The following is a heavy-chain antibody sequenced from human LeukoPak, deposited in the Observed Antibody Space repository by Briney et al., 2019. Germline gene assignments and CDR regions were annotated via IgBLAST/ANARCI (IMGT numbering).Heavy chain of an antibody. Sequence: PGGSLRLSCAASGFTFSNYWMSWVRQAPGKGLEWVANIKQDGSEKCYVDSVKGRFTISRDNAKKSLYLQMNSLRAEDTAAYYCARDREWFDPWGQGTLVTVSS. V-gene: IGHV3-7*01. CDR2: IKQDGSEK. CDR3: ARDREWFDP. CDR1: GFTFSNYW. J-gene: IGHJ5*02.